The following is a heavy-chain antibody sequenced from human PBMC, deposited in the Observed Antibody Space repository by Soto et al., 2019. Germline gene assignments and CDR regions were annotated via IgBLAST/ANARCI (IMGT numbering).Heavy chain of an antibody. CDR1: GGSISSSSYY. Sequence: SETLSLTCTVSGGSISSSSYYWGWIRQPPGKGLEWIGSIYYSGSTYYNPSLKSRVTISVDTSKNQCSLKLNSVTPEDTAVYYCARDHRYYDFWSGYYSKDYYYYMDVWGKGTTVTVSS. J-gene: IGHJ6*03. CDR3: ARDHRYYDFWSGYYSKDYYYYMDV. CDR2: IYYSGST. V-gene: IGHV4-39*02. D-gene: IGHD3-3*01.